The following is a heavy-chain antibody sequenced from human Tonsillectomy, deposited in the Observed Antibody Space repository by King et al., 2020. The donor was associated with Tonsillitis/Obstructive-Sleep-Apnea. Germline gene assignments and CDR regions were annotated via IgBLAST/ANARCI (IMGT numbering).Heavy chain of an antibody. CDR3: AKDPEAIFVYYYCGMDV. CDR1: GFTFSSYA. D-gene: IGHD3-3*01. Sequence: VQLVESGGGLVQPGGSLRLSCAASGFTFSSYAMSWVRQAPGKGLEWVSAISGSGGSTYYADSVKGRFTISRDNSKNTLYLQMNSLRAEDTAVYYCAKDPEAIFVYYYCGMDVWGQGTTVTVSS. CDR2: ISGSGGST. J-gene: IGHJ6*02. V-gene: IGHV3-23*04.